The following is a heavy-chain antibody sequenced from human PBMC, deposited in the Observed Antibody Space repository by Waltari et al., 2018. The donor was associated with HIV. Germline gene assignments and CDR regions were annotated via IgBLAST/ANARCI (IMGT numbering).Heavy chain of an antibody. J-gene: IGHJ6*02. CDR1: GFTFSSYA. CDR2: VRGNGNT. V-gene: IGHV3-23*01. CDR3: AKTNHRLCCYGMDV. Sequence: EVQLLESGGGLVQPGGSLRLSCVASGFTFSSYAMSWVRQAPGKGLGCVSTVRGNGNTYYADSVRGRFTISTDNSKNTLFLQMNSLRAEDTAVYYCAKTNHRLCCYGMDVWGQGTTVTVSS.